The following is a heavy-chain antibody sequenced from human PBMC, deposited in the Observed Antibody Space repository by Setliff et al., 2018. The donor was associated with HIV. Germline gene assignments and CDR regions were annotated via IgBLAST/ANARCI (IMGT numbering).Heavy chain of an antibody. CDR2: IIQSGST. J-gene: IGHJ4*02. Sequence: SETLSLTCAVYGGSFSGYYWSWIRRSPGKGLEWIGEIIQSGSTNYNSSLKSRVTISVDTSKNQLSLKLSSVTAADTAVYYCARGMVRGLRWDSWGQGTLVTVSS. CDR3: ARGMVRGLRWDS. D-gene: IGHD3-10*01. V-gene: IGHV4-34*01. CDR1: GGSFSGYY.